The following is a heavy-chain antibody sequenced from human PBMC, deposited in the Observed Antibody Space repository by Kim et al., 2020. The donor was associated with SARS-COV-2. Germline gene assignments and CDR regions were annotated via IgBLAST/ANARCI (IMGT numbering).Heavy chain of an antibody. J-gene: IGHJ4*02. CDR2: IYYSWST. CDR3: ARGPATAMSDFDY. CDR1: GGSISFSY. V-gene: IGHV4-59*01. D-gene: IGHD2-21*02. Sequence: SETLSLTCTVSGGSISFSYWSWIRQPPGKGLEWIGYIYYSWSTDYNPSFKSRVTISVDTSKNQFSLKLSSVTAADTAVYYCARGPATAMSDFDYWGPGTLVTVSS.